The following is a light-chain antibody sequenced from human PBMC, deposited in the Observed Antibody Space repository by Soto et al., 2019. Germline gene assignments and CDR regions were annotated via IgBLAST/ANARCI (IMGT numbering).Light chain of an antibody. Sequence: DIQITQSPSTLSGSVGDRVTITCRASQTISSWLAWYQQKPGKAPKLLIYKASTLKSGVPSRFSGSGSGTDFTLTISSLQPEDFATYYCQQSFSSRWTFGQGTKVDIK. CDR3: QQSFSSRWT. V-gene: IGKV1-5*03. J-gene: IGKJ1*01. CDR1: QTISSW. CDR2: KAS.